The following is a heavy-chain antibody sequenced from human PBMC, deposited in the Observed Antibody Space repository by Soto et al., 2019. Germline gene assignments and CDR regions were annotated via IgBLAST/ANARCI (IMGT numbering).Heavy chain of an antibody. Sequence: EVQLLESGGDLVKPGGSLRLSCAASGFTFSTYALTWVRQAPGKGLEWVATISGSGDYTYYGDSVKGRFSLSRDNSKNTVSLQMNSLRAEDTAIYYCDKDQANYAPDGVDVWGQGTTVTVSS. CDR2: ISGSGDYT. CDR1: GFTFSTYA. CDR3: DKDQANYAPDGVDV. D-gene: IGHD3-16*01. V-gene: IGHV3-23*01. J-gene: IGHJ6*02.